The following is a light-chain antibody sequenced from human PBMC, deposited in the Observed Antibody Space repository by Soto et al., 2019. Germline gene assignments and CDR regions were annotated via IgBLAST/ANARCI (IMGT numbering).Light chain of an antibody. CDR1: SSDVGGYNY. CDR2: DVS. J-gene: IGLJ1*01. CDR3: NSYTTSNTRQIV. Sequence: QSVLTQPASVSGSPGQSTTISCTGTSSDVGGYNYVSWYQQHPGKAPKFMIYDVSNRPSGVSTRFSGSKSGNTASLTISGLQAEDEADYYCNSYTTSNTRQIVFGTGT. V-gene: IGLV2-14*01.